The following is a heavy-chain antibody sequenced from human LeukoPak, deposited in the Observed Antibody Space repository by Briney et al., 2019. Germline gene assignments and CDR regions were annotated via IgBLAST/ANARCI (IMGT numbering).Heavy chain of an antibody. Sequence: GGSLRLSCAASGFIFSNYAMQWVRQAPGMGLEWVAFIRYDGGNTYYADSVKGRFTISRDNAKNSLYLQMNSLRAEDTAVYYCAELGITMIGGVWGKGTTVTISS. CDR3: AELGITMIGGV. CDR2: IRYDGGNT. D-gene: IGHD3-10*02. CDR1: GFIFSNYA. V-gene: IGHV3-30*02. J-gene: IGHJ6*04.